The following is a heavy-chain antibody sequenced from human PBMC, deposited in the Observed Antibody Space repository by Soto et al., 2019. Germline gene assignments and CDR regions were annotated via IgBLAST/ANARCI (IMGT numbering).Heavy chain of an antibody. J-gene: IGHJ4*02. CDR2: INPGNGNT. V-gene: IGHV1-3*01. D-gene: IGHD3-22*01. CDR3: TRGGYFDSSNYLAF. Sequence: GRGLEWMGWINPGNGNTKYSQQFQGRVIIDRDTSASTAYMELSSLRSEDTAVYFCTRGGYFDSSNYLAFWGLGILVTV.